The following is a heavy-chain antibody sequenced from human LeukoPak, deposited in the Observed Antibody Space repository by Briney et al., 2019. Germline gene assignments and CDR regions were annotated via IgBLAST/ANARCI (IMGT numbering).Heavy chain of an antibody. CDR3: ARGHYGLDV. CDR2: ISTSGTYT. J-gene: IGHJ6*02. Sequence: GGSLRLSCAASGFTFSDHYMSSIRQVPGKGLEWVSYISTSGTYTNYADSVKGRFTISRDNAKNSLYLQMNSLRAEDTAVYYCARGHYGLDVWGQGTTVTVSS. V-gene: IGHV3-11*03. CDR1: GFTFSDHY.